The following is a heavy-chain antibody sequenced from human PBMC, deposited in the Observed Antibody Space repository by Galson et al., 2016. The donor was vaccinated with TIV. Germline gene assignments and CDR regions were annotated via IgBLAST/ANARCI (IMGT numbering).Heavy chain of an antibody. D-gene: IGHD6-13*01. CDR1: GFSFSTYT. J-gene: IGHJ5*02. CDR2: ISSSNSYI. Sequence: SLRLSCAASGFSFSTYTMNWVRQAPGKGLEWVSSISSSNSYISYADSVKGRFTLTRDKAKNSLYPQMNSLRAADTAVYYCAREYETGYSSSWYRFEPWGQGALVTVSS. V-gene: IGHV3-21*01. CDR3: AREYETGYSSSWYRFEP.